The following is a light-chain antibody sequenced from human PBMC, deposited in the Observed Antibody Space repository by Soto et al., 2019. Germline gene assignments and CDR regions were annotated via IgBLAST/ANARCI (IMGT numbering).Light chain of an antibody. V-gene: IGKV3-11*01. J-gene: IGKJ1*01. CDR1: QSVRNY. CDR2: DAS. CDR3: QQRGDWPPTWT. Sequence: DIVLTQSPATLSLSPGERATLSCRASQSVRNYLAWYRQKPGQAPRLVIFDASNRATGVPARFSGSGSGTDFALTISSLEPEDFAVYYCQQRGDWPPTWTFGQGTRVEIK.